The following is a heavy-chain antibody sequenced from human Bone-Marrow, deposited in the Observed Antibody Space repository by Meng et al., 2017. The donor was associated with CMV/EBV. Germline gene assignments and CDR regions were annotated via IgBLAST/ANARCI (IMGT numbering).Heavy chain of an antibody. CDR1: GFIFSDYY. CDR2: ISSSGSTI. J-gene: IGHJ3*02. Sequence: GESLKISCAASGFIFSDYYMSWIRQAPGKGLEWVSYISSSGSTIYYADSVKGRFTISRDNAKNSLYLQMNSLRAEDTSVYYCARDRSSGWGFDAFDIWGQGTMVTVSS. V-gene: IGHV3-11*01. D-gene: IGHD6-19*01. CDR3: ARDRSSGWGFDAFDI.